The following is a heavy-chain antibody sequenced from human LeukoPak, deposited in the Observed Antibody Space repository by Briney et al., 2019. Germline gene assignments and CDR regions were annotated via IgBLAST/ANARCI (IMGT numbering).Heavy chain of an antibody. J-gene: IGHJ4*02. D-gene: IGHD6-6*01. Sequence: GGSLRLSCAASGFTFDDYGMSWVRQAPGKGLEWVSGINWNGGSTGYADSVKGRFTISRDNTKNSLYLQMNSLRAEDTALYYCATYSSSSRGDYWGQGTLVTVSS. CDR2: INWNGGST. V-gene: IGHV3-20*04. CDR3: ATYSSSSRGDY. CDR1: GFTFDDYG.